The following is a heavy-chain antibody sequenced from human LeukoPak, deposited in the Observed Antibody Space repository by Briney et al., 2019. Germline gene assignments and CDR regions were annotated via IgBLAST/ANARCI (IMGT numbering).Heavy chain of an antibody. Sequence: VASVKVSCKASGFTFTKSALQWVRQARGQRLEWIGWIVVGSGNTNYAQKFQERVIITRDMSTTTVYMELSSLRSEDTAVYYCAGTPWFGELTLDYWGQGTLVTVSS. CDR2: IVVGSGNT. CDR3: AGTPWFGELTLDY. CDR1: GFTFTKSA. V-gene: IGHV1-58*01. J-gene: IGHJ4*02. D-gene: IGHD3-10*01.